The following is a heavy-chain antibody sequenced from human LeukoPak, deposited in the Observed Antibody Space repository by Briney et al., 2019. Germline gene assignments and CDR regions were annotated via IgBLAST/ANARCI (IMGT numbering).Heavy chain of an antibody. CDR2: IYHSGST. V-gene: IGHV4-4*02. CDR1: GFTFSNTAM. D-gene: IGHD3-22*01. CDR3: ATDLGALYYDSSPAGY. Sequence: GSLRLSCAASGFTFSNTAMSWVRQPPGKGLEWIGEIYHSGSTNYNPSLKSRVTISVDKSKNQFSLKLSPVTAADTAVYYCATDLGALYYDSSPAGYWGQGTLVTVSS. J-gene: IGHJ4*02.